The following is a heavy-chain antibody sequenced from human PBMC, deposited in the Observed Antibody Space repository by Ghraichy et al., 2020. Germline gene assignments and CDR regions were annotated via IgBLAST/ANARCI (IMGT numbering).Heavy chain of an antibody. Sequence: SQTLSLTCTVSRGSVAGGSYFWSWIRQPPGKGLEWIGYIFTGGNSNYNPSLKSRVTISVDTSKNQFSLNLTSVTAADTAVYYCAGRGPRFDYWGQGTRVTVSS. D-gene: IGHD3-10*01. CDR1: RGSVAGGSYF. CDR2: IFTGGNS. V-gene: IGHV4-61*01. CDR3: AGRGPRFDY. J-gene: IGHJ4*02.